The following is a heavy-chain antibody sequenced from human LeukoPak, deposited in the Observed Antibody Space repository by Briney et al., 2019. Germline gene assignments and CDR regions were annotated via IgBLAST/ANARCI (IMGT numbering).Heavy chain of an antibody. D-gene: IGHD3-22*01. V-gene: IGHV3-30*03. CDR2: ISYDGSNK. Sequence: GRSLRLSCAASGFTFSSYGMHWVRQAPGKGLEWVAVISYDGSNKYYADSVKGRFTISRDNSKNTLYLQMNSLRAEDTAVYYCARGGLNYYDSSGYYYEDIDYWGQGTLVTVSS. CDR1: GFTFSSYG. J-gene: IGHJ4*02. CDR3: ARGGLNYYDSSGYYYEDIDY.